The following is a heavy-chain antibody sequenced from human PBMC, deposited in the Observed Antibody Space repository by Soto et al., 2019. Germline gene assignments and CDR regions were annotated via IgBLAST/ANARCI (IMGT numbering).Heavy chain of an antibody. V-gene: IGHV3-21*01. D-gene: IGHD2-2*01. Sequence: GGSLRLSCAASGFTFSSYSMNWVRQAPGKGLEWVSSISSSSSYINYADSVKGRLTISRDNAKNSLSLKMNSLRAEDTAVYYCARFGLYCSSTSCLPFDYWGQGTLVTVSS. CDR1: GFTFSSYS. CDR3: ARFGLYCSSTSCLPFDY. J-gene: IGHJ4*02. CDR2: ISSSSSYI.